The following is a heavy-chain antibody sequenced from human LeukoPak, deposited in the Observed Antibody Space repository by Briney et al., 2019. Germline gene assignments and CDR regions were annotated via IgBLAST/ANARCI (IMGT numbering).Heavy chain of an antibody. CDR1: GFTFSKNA. Sequence: GGSLRLSCAASGFTFSKNAMSWVRQAPGRGLEWVSAMSGSGDSSYYADSVKGRFTISRDISKNTLYLQMNSLGVEDTAVYYCAKRRSSASPSPPGMDVWGHGTTVTVSS. CDR3: AKRRSSASPSPPGMDV. D-gene: IGHD2-2*01. CDR2: MSGSGDSS. J-gene: IGHJ6*02. V-gene: IGHV3-23*01.